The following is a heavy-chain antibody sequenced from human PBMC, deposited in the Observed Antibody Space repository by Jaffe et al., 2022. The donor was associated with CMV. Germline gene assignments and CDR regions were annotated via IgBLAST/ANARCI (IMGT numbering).Heavy chain of an antibody. Sequence: EVQLVQSGAEVKKPGESLRISCKGSGYSFTSYWISWVRQMPGKGLEWMGRIDPSDSYTNYSPSFQGHVTISADKSISTAYLQWSSLKASDTAMYYCAITPSVLMGGLLWFGELSQFDYWGQGTLVTVSS. CDR3: AITPSVLMGGLLWFGELSQFDY. J-gene: IGHJ4*02. CDR2: IDPSDSYT. CDR1: GYSFTSYW. D-gene: IGHD3-10*01. V-gene: IGHV5-10-1*03.